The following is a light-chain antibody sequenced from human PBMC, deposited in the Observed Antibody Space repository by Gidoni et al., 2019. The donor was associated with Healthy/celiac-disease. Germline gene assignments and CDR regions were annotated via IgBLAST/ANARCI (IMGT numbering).Light chain of an antibody. CDR1: QSVSSSY. CDR3: QQYGSSPMT. V-gene: IGKV3-20*01. Sequence: DIVFTQSAGTPSLSPGERATLSCRASQSVSSSYLAWYQQKPGQAPRLLIYGASSRATGIPDRFSGSGSGTDFTLTISRLEPEDFAVYYCQQYGSSPMTFGQGTKVEIK. J-gene: IGKJ1*01. CDR2: GAS.